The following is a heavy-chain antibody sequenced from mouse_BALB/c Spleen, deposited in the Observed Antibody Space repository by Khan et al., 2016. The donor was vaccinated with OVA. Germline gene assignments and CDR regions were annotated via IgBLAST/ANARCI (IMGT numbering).Heavy chain of an antibody. CDR1: GISITTGNYR. D-gene: IGHD2-13*01. CDR3: ARDRGDSVSYYFNY. J-gene: IGHJ2*01. Sequence: EVKLLESGPGLVKPSQTVSLTCTVTGISITTGNYRWSWIRHFPGNKLEWIGYLYYSGTTTYNPSLTTRTTITRDTSKNRFFLEMISLTTEDTDTYYCARDRGDSVSYYFNYWGQGTALTVSS. V-gene: IGHV3-5*02. CDR2: LYYSGTT.